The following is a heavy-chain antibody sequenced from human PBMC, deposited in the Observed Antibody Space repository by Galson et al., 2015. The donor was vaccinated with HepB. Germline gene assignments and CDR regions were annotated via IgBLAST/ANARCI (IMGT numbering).Heavy chain of an antibody. CDR2: ISYDGSNK. D-gene: IGHD1-26*01. CDR3: ARDKGGSYYFDY. J-gene: IGHJ4*02. CDR1: GFIFRYYS. Sequence: SLRLSCATSGFIFRYYSIHWVRQAPGKGLEWVALISYDGSNKYYADSVKGRFTISGDNSKNTLYLQMDSLRPDDTAVYYCARDKGGSYYFDYWGQGTLVTVSS. V-gene: IGHV3-30*04.